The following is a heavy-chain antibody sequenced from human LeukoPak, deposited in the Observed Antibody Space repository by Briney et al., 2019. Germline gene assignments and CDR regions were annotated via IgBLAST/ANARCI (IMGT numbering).Heavy chain of an antibody. CDR2: SSSSSSTI. V-gene: IGHV3-48*04. CDR3: ARDPETYYYDSSGYPDAFDI. J-gene: IGHJ3*02. CDR1: GFTFSSYS. D-gene: IGHD3-22*01. Sequence: GGSLRLSCAASGFTFSSYSMNWVRQAPGKGLEWVSYSSSSSSTIYYADSVKGRFTISRDNAKNSLYLQMNSLRAEDTAVYYCARDPETYYYDSSGYPDAFDIWGQGTMVTVSS.